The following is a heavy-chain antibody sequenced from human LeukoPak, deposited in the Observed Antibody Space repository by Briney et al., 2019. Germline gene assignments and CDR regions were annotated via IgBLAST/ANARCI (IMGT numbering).Heavy chain of an antibody. V-gene: IGHV6-1*01. J-gene: IGHJ4*02. D-gene: IGHD7-27*01. CDR2: TYYRSKWYN. CDR1: GDSVSSNRAA. CDR3: ARDPITGDRFDY. Sequence: SHTLSLTCAISGDSVSSNRAAWNWIRQSPSRGLEWLGRTYYRSKWYNDYAPSVKSRVTINPDTSKNQFSLQLSSVTPEDTAVYYCARDPITGDRFDYWGQGTLVTVSS.